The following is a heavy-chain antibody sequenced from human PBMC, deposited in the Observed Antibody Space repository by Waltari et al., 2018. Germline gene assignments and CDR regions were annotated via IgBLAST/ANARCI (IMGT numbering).Heavy chain of an antibody. Sequence: QVQLVQSGAEVKKPGSSVKVSCKASGGTLSSYAISWVRQAPGQGLEWMGGNIPNYGTANYAQKLQGRGTITADKATRTAYMELSSVRSEDTAVYYCARGGGWSIDYWGQGTLVTVSS. D-gene: IGHD6-19*01. CDR1: GGTLSSYA. J-gene: IGHJ4*02. V-gene: IGHV1-69*14. CDR2: NIPNYGTA. CDR3: ARGGGWSIDY.